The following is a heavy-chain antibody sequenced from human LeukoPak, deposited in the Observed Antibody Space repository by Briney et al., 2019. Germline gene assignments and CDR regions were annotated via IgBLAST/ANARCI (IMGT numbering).Heavy chain of an antibody. D-gene: IGHD6-19*01. CDR3: AKGGSSGWYY. V-gene: IGHV3-21*01. CDR2: ISSSSSYI. Sequence: GGSLRLSCAASGFTFSSYSMNWVRQAPGKGLEWVSSISSSSSYIYYADSVKGRFTISRDNSKNTLYLQMNSLRAEDTAVYYCAKGGSSGWYYWGQGTLVTVSS. CDR1: GFTFSSYS. J-gene: IGHJ4*02.